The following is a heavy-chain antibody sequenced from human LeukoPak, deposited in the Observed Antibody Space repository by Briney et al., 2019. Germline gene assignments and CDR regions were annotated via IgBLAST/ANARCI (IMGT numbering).Heavy chain of an antibody. CDR2: ISYSGST. V-gene: IGHV4-59*12. CDR1: GGSISNYY. D-gene: IGHD3-3*01. J-gene: IGHJ4*02. CDR3: ARAGGFFSPFGY. Sequence: SETLSLTCTVSGGSISNYYWSWIRQPPGKGLEWIGYISYSGSTKYNPSLKSRVTISIDTSKNQFSLKLTSVTAADTAVYFCARAGGFFSPFGYWGQGTLVTGSS.